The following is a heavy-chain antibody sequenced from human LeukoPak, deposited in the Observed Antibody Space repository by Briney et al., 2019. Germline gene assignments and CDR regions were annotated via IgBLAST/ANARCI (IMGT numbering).Heavy chain of an antibody. Sequence: PSETLSLTCVVSGYSITSDYYWGWIRQPPGKGLEWIGSIYHSGSTYYNPSLKSRVTVSIDTSKNQFSLKLSSVTAADTAVYYCARSSVGTTAQCYFDYWGQGTLVTVSS. CDR1: GYSITSDYY. D-gene: IGHD1-26*01. J-gene: IGHJ4*02. CDR2: IYHSGST. CDR3: ARSSVGTTAQCYFDY. V-gene: IGHV4-38-2*01.